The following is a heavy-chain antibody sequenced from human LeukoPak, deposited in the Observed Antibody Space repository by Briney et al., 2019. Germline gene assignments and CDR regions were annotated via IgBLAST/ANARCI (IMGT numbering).Heavy chain of an antibody. J-gene: IGHJ4*02. CDR3: ARVKYDYVWGSYRDIDLTDY. CDR1: GGSFSDFY. Sequence: SETLSPTCSVNGGSFSDFYWNWVRQAPGKGLEWIGEINHSGRTNFNPSLKSRVTISIDTSKNQFSLKLNSVTAADTAVYYCARVKYDYVWGSYRDIDLTDYWGQGTLVTVSS. V-gene: IGHV4-34*01. D-gene: IGHD3-16*02. CDR2: INHSGRT.